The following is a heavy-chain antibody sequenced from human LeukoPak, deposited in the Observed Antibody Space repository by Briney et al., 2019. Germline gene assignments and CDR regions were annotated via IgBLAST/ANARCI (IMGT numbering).Heavy chain of an antibody. V-gene: IGHV3-48*04. Sequence: GGSLRLSCAASGFTFSIYSMNWVRQAPGKGLEWVSYISSSSSTIYYADSVKGRFTISRDNAKNSLYLQMNSLRAEDTAVYYCARDKKRSSTSWDHNWFDPWGQGTMVTVSS. J-gene: IGHJ5*02. CDR3: ARDKKRSSTSWDHNWFDP. CDR1: GFTFSIYS. CDR2: ISSSSSTI. D-gene: IGHD2-2*01.